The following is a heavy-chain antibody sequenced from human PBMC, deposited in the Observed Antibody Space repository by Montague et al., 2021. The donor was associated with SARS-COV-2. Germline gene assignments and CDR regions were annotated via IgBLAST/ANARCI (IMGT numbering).Heavy chain of an antibody. V-gene: IGHV4-59*01. J-gene: IGHJ6*02. CDR2: ISYSGST. Sequence: SETLSLTCTVSGGSISSYYWSWIRQPPGRGLQWIGYISYSGSTNYNPSLKSRVTISVGTSKNHFTRRLGSVTAADTAVYYWGNFRRTQLLFGTLYYGMDVWGQGAPVTVSS. CDR3: GNFRRTQLLFGTLYYGMDV. D-gene: IGHD2-2*01. CDR1: GGSISSYY.